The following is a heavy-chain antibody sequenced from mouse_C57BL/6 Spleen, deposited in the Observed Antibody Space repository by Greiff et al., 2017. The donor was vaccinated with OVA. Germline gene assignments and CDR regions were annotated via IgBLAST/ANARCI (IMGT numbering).Heavy chain of an antibody. CDR2: IDPNSGGT. CDR3: ARGYGYDDGYAMDY. CDR1: GYTFTSYW. J-gene: IGHJ4*01. Sequence: QVQLQQPGTELVKPGASVKLSCKASGYTFTSYWMHWVKQRPGQGLEWIGRIDPNSGGTKYNEKFKSKATLTVDKPSSTAYMQLSSLTSEDSAVYYCARGYGYDDGYAMDYWGQGTSVTVSS. V-gene: IGHV1-62-3*01. D-gene: IGHD2-2*01.